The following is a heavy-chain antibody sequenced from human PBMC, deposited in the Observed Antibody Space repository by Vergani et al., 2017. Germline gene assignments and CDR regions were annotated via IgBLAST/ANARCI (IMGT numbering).Heavy chain of an antibody. CDR1: GYTFTGYY. J-gene: IGHJ6*02. Sequence: QVQLVQSGAEVKKPGASVKVSCKASGYTFTGYYMHWVRQAPGQGLEWMGWINPNSGGTNYAQKFQGRVTMTRDTSISTAYMELSRLGSDDTAVYYCARERQVVVVVPAAEAIYYYYGMDVWGQGTTVTVSS. D-gene: IGHD2-2*01. CDR3: ARERQVVVVVPAAEAIYYYYGMDV. CDR2: INPNSGGT. V-gene: IGHV1-2*02.